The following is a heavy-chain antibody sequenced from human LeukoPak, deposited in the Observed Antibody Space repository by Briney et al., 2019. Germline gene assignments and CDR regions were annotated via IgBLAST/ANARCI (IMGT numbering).Heavy chain of an antibody. V-gene: IGHV1-69*13. Sequence: ASVKVSCKASGGTFSSYAISWVRQAPGQGLEWMGGIIPIFGTENYAQKFQGRVTITEDESTSTAYMELSSLRSEDTAVYYCARVTAIPAAHFDYWGQGTLVTVSS. CDR2: IIPIFGTE. CDR1: GGTFSSYA. D-gene: IGHD2-2*01. J-gene: IGHJ4*02. CDR3: ARVTAIPAAHFDY.